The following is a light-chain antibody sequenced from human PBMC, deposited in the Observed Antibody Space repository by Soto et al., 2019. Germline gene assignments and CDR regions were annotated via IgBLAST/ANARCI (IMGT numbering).Light chain of an antibody. J-gene: IGLJ3*02. Sequence: QSVLTQPASVSGSPGQSISISCTGTSSDVGIYDYVSWYQQLPGTAPKLLIYDNYKRPSGIPDRFSGSKSGTSATLGITGLQTGDEAGYYCGTWDSSLTAAVFGGGTKLTVL. CDR1: SSDVGIYDY. CDR2: DNY. V-gene: IGLV1-51*01. CDR3: GTWDSSLTAAV.